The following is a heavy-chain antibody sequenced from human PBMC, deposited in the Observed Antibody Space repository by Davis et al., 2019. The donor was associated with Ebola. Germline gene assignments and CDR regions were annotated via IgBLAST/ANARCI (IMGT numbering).Heavy chain of an antibody. CDR1: GFTFSNAW. Sequence: GESLKISCAASGFTFSNAWMSWVRQAPGKGLEWVGRIKSKTDGGTTDYAAPVKGRFTISRDDSKNTLYLQMNSLKTEDTAVYYCTTVMVGANPHDYWGQGTLVTVSS. V-gene: IGHV3-15*01. J-gene: IGHJ4*02. D-gene: IGHD1-26*01. CDR2: IKSKTDGGTT. CDR3: TTVMVGANPHDY.